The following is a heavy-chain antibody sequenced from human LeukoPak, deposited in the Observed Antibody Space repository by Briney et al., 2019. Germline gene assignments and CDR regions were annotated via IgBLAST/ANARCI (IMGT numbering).Heavy chain of an antibody. D-gene: IGHD2-21*01. J-gene: IGHJ4*02. CDR2: ISSSSSYI. Sequence: PGGSLRLSCAASGFTFSSYSMNWVRQAPGKGLEWVSSISSSSSYIYYADSVKGRFTISRDNAKNSLYLQMNSLRAEDTAVYYCARDRAGSPKGIADYWGQATLVTVSS. V-gene: IGHV3-21*01. CDR1: GFTFSSYS. CDR3: ARDRAGSPKGIADY.